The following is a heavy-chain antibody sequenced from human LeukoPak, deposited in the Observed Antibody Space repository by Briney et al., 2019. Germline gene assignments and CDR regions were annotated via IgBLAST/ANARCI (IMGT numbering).Heavy chain of an antibody. V-gene: IGHV3-74*01. Sequence: PGGSLRLSCAASGFSFDDYDMSWVRQAPGKGLVWVSRIKSDGSTTTYADSVKGRFTISRDNAKNTLYLQMNSLRAEDTAVYYCARVVDTHFDYWGQGTLVTVSS. CDR2: IKSDGSTT. CDR1: GFSFDDYD. D-gene: IGHD5-18*01. J-gene: IGHJ4*02. CDR3: ARVVDTHFDY.